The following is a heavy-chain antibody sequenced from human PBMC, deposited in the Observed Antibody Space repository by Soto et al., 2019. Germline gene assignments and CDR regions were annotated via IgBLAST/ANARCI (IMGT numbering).Heavy chain of an antibody. Sequence: GESLKISCKASGYTLSYYWIAGVRQIPGKGLEWMGVISPGDSDIRYSPSFQGHVTISADKSISTAYLQWSSLKASDTAMHYCARLHPQYFSGISCYSRSFHPCDQGILVTVS. CDR2: ISPGDSDI. V-gene: IGHV5-51*01. J-gene: IGHJ5*02. CDR3: ARLHPQYFSGISCYSRSFHP. D-gene: IGHD2-2*01. CDR1: GYTLSYYW.